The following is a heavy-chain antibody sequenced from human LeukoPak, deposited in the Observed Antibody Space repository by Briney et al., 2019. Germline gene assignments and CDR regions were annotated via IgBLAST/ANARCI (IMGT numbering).Heavy chain of an antibody. CDR2: ISCSSDFI. J-gene: IGHJ4*02. Sequence: GGSVRLSCAATGFTFFNYSMNWVRQAPGKGLEWVSSISCSSDFIYYADSLKGRFTISRDNAKNSLYLQMNSLRAEDAAVYYCARDLGGGSSSLFDYWGQGTLVTVSS. D-gene: IGHD6-13*01. CDR3: ARDLGGGSSSLFDY. CDR1: GFTFFNYS. V-gene: IGHV3-21*01.